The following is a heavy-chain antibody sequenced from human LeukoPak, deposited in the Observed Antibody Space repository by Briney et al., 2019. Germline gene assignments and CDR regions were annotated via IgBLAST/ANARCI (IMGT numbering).Heavy chain of an antibody. Sequence: SVKVSCKASGGTFSSYAISWVRQAPGQGLEWMGRIIPIFGTANYPQKFRGRVTITTDESTSTAYMELSSLRSEDTAVYYCARSSYYGSGSQYKGGKNWFDPWGQGTLVTPSS. CDR1: GGTFSSYA. D-gene: IGHD3-10*01. CDR3: ARSSYYGSGSQYKGGKNWFDP. V-gene: IGHV1-69*05. CDR2: IIPIFGTA. J-gene: IGHJ5*02.